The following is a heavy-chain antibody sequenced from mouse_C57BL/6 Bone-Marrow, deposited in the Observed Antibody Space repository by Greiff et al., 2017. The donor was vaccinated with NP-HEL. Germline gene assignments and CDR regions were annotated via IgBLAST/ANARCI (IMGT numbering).Heavy chain of an antibody. V-gene: IGHV2-5*01. Sequence: VQLQQSGPGLVQPSQCLSITCTVSGFSLTSYGVHWVRQSPGKGLEWLGVIWRGGSTDYNAAFMSRLSITKDNSKSQVFFKMNSLQADDTAIYYCAKRAGTDYYAMDYWGQGTSVTVSS. CDR1: GFSLTSYG. D-gene: IGHD4-1*01. CDR2: IWRGGST. J-gene: IGHJ4*01. CDR3: AKRAGTDYYAMDY.